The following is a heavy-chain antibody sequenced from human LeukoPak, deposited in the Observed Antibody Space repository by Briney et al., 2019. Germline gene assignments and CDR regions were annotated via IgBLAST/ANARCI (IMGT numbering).Heavy chain of an antibody. J-gene: IGHJ6*04. CDR3: AGHQTRYGSSTSCLYGMDV. D-gene: IGHD2-2*01. CDR1: GYSFTSYW. V-gene: IGHV5-51*01. Sequence: GASLKISCKGSGYSFTSYWIGWVRQMPGKGLEWRGINSPGDSDTSYNTSFHGEVTISADKTISTAYLQWSCLKASDTAMYYCAGHQTRYGSSTSCLYGMDVWGKGTTVTVSS. CDR2: NSPGDSDT.